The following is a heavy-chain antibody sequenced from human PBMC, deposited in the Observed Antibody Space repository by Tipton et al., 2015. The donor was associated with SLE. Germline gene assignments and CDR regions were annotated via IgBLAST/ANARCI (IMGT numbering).Heavy chain of an antibody. CDR2: IYHSGST. CDR1: GGSISSYY. J-gene: IGHJ4*02. Sequence: GLVKPSETLSLTCTVSGGSISSYYWGWIRQPPGKGLEWIGSIYHSGSTYYNPSLKSRVTISVDTSKNQFSLKLSSVTAADTAVYYCARRVEMASFDYWGQGTLVTVSS. V-gene: IGHV4-39*07. CDR3: ARRVEMASFDY. D-gene: IGHD5-24*01.